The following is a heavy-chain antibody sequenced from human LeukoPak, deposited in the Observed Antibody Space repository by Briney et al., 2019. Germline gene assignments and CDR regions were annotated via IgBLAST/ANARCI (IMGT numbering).Heavy chain of an antibody. D-gene: IGHD6-13*01. V-gene: IGHV3-30*18. CDR2: ISYDGSNK. CDR3: AKEVAAAGHFDY. J-gene: IGHJ4*02. Sequence: GGSLRLSCAASGFTFSSYGMHWVRQAPGKGLEWVAVISYDGSNKYYADSVKGRFTISRDNSKNTLYLQMNSLRAEGTAVYYCAKEVAAAGHFDYWGQGTLVTVSS. CDR1: GFTFSSYG.